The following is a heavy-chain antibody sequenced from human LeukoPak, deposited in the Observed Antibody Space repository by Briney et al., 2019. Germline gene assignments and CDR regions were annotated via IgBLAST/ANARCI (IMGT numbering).Heavy chain of an antibody. CDR2: ISGSGGST. CDR1: GFTFSSYA. Sequence: GGSLRLSCAASGFTFSSYAMSWVRQAPGKGLEWVSAISGSGGSTYYADSVKGRFTISRDNSKNTLYLQMNSLRAEDTAVYYCARGAGSYYYDSSGYYADYDYWGQGTLVTVSS. CDR3: ARGAGSYYYDSSGYYADYDY. V-gene: IGHV3-23*01. J-gene: IGHJ4*02. D-gene: IGHD3-22*01.